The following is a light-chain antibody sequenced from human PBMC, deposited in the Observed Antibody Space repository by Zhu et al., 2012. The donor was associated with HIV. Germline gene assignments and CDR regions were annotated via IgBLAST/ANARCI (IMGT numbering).Light chain of an antibody. CDR1: QSVNSY. CDR2: GAS. Sequence: EIVLTQSPATLSLSPGERATLSCRASQSVNSYLAWYQQKPGQAPRLLIYGASSRATGIPDRFSGSGSGTDFTPTISRLEPEDFAVYYCQQYVSSPLTFGGGTKVEIK. V-gene: IGKV3-20*01. J-gene: IGKJ4*01. CDR3: QQYVSSPLT.